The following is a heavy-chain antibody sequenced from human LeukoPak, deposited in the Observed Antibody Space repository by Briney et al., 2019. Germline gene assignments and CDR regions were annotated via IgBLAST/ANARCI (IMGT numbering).Heavy chain of an antibody. CDR3: AKTTTGYSSGRYPGWPVDY. D-gene: IGHD6-19*01. V-gene: IGHV3-23*01. Sequence: GGSLRLSCAASGFTFSSYAVSWVRQAPGKGLEWVSAICGSGGGTYYAESVKGRFTISRDNSKNTVYLQMSSLSTEDTAVYHCAKTTTGYSSGRYPGWPVDYWGQGTLVSVSS. CDR1: GFTFSSYA. CDR2: ICGSGGGT. J-gene: IGHJ4*02.